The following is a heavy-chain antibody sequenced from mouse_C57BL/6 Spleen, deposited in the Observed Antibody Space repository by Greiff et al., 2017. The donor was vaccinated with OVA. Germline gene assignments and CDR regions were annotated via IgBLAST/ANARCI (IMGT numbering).Heavy chain of an antibody. V-gene: IGHV1-61*01. Sequence: QVQLQQSGAELVRPGSSVKLSCKASGYTFTSYWMDWVKQRPGQGLEWIGNIYPSDSETHYNQKFKDKATLTVDKSSSTAYMQLSSLTSEDSAVYYCARWNWDWYFDVWGTGTTVTVSS. CDR3: ARWNWDWYFDV. J-gene: IGHJ1*03. CDR1: GYTFTSYW. D-gene: IGHD4-1*01. CDR2: IYPSDSET.